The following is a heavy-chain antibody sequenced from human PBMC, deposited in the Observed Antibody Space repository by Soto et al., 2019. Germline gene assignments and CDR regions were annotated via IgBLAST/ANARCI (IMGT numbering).Heavy chain of an antibody. CDR1: GYAFTSYA. D-gene: IGHD2-15*01. Sequence: QVQLVQSGAEVKKPGASVKISCEASGYAFTSYAMHWVRQAPGQRLEWMGWINAGNGYTEYSQKFQGRVTITRDTSASTAYMELSSLRSEDTAVFYCAREGVTVVGATPLFLWGQGTLVTVSS. CDR3: AREGVTVVGATPLFL. V-gene: IGHV1-3*01. J-gene: IGHJ4*02. CDR2: INAGNGYT.